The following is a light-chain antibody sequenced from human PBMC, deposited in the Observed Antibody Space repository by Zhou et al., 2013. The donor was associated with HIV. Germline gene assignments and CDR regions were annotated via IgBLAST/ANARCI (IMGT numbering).Light chain of an antibody. Sequence: AIQLTQSPSSLSASVGDRVIMTCRASQGISSALAWYQQKPGKVPKLLIYDASSLESGVPSRFSGNGSGTDFTLTISSLQPEDFATYYCQQFNSYPRTFGPGTKVD. CDR1: QGISSA. CDR2: DAS. V-gene: IGKV1-13*02. J-gene: IGKJ3*01. CDR3: QQFNSYPRT.